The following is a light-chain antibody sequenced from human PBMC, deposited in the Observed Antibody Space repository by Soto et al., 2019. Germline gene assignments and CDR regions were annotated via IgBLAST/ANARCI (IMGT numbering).Light chain of an antibody. CDR2: KVS. CDR1: QSLIHSDGDTY. CDR3: MQGTHWPWT. Sequence: DVVMTQSPLSLPVTLGQPASISCRSSQSLIHSDGDTYLNWFQQRPGQSPRHLIYKVSDRDSGVPDRFSGSGSGTDFTLKISRVEAEDVGIYYCMQGTHWPWTFGQGTEVGIK. V-gene: IGKV2-30*02. J-gene: IGKJ1*01.